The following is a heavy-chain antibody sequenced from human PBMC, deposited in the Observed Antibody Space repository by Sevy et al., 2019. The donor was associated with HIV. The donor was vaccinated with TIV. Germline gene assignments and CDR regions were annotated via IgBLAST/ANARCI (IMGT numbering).Heavy chain of an antibody. CDR1: GFTFDDYT. V-gene: IGHV3-43*01. CDR2: ISCDGGST. J-gene: IGHJ6*02. Sequence: GGSLRLSCAASGFTFDDYTMHWVRQAPGKGLEWVSLISCDGGSTYYADSVKGRFTISRDNSKNSLYLQMNSQRTEDTAVDYCAKSVEGYYYSYGMDVWGQGTTVTVSS. CDR3: AKSVEGYYYSYGMDV.